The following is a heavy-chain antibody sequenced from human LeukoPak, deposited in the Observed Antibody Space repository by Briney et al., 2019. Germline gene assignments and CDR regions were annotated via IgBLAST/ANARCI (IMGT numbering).Heavy chain of an antibody. Sequence: GGSLRLSCAASGFTFSTYFMHWVRQAPGKGLEWVADIASDGSHTFYVESVKGRFTISRDNSKNTLYLQMNSLRAEDTAVYFCARERQDTIRHSGAFDIGGQGTMVTVSS. CDR2: IASDGSHT. CDR1: GFTFSTYF. CDR3: ARERQDTIRHSGAFDI. D-gene: IGHD2-21*01. J-gene: IGHJ3*02. V-gene: IGHV3-30-3*01.